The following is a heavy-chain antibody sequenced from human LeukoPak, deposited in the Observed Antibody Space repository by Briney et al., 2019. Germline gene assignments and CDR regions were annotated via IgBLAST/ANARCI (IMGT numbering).Heavy chain of an antibody. V-gene: IGHV4-4*07. CDR1: SGSLGSYY. J-gene: IGHJ4*02. CDR2: IFMSGST. Sequence: PSETLSLTCTVSSGSLGSYYWNWLRQPAGKGLVWVGHIFMSGSTDYNPSLKSRVTMSVDTSKNQFSLKLNSVTAADTAFYYCAREYSSSSGKALDYWGQGTLVTVSS. CDR3: AREYSSSSGKALDY. D-gene: IGHD6-6*01.